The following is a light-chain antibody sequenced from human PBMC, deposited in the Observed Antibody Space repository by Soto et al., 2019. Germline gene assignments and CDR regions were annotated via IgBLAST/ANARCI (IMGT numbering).Light chain of an antibody. Sequence: EIVLSQYPATLSLSPRERATLSCRASQSVSIFLTWYQQKPGQAPRLLIYDASQRATGIPARFSGSGSGTDFTLTISRLEPEDFVVYHCQQYGYLPPTFGQGTKVDIK. CDR2: DAS. J-gene: IGKJ1*01. CDR1: QSVSIF. V-gene: IGKV3-11*01. CDR3: QQYGYLPPT.